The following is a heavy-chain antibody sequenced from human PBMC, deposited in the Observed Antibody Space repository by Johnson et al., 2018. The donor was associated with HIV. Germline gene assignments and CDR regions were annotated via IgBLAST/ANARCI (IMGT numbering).Heavy chain of an antibody. CDR2: IRYDGSEK. Sequence: QVQLVESGGGVVQPGASLRLSCAASQFTFSDYGMHWVRQAPGKGLEWVTFIRYDGSEKSYADSVKGRFTISRDNSKNTLYLQMGSLRVEDTAVYYCACLDSAMRAFDIWGQGTMVTVSS. CDR1: QFTFSDYG. D-gene: IGHD1-1*01. J-gene: IGHJ3*02. V-gene: IGHV3-30*02. CDR3: ACLDSAMRAFDI.